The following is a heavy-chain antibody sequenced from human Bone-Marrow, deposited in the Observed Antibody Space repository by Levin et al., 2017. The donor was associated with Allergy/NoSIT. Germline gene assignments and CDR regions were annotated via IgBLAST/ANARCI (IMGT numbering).Heavy chain of an antibody. CDR1: GGSISSDGYY. CDR2: IYYSGNT. V-gene: IGHV4-30-4*01. D-gene: IGHD2-2*01. CDR3: ARYSSSATTGWFDP. J-gene: IGHJ5*02. Sequence: SETLSLTCTVSGGSISSDGYYWSWIRQPPGKGLDWIGYIYYSGNTYYNPSLKSRVTISIDTSKHQFSLKLSSVTAADTAVYYCARYSSSATTGWFDPWGQGTLVTVSS.